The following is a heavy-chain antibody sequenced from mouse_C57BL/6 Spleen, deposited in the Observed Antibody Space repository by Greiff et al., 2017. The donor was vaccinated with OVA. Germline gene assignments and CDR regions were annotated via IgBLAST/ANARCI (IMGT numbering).Heavy chain of an antibody. Sequence: EVKLVESGPGLVKPSQSLSLTCSVTGYSITSGYYWNWIRQFPGNKLEWMGYISYDGSNNYNPSLKNRISITRDTSKNQFFLKLNSVTTEDTATYYCARGALHYYGSSYFAYWGQGTLVTVSA. CDR1: GYSITSGYY. D-gene: IGHD1-1*01. CDR2: ISYDGSN. J-gene: IGHJ3*01. CDR3: ARGALHYYGSSYFAY. V-gene: IGHV3-6*01.